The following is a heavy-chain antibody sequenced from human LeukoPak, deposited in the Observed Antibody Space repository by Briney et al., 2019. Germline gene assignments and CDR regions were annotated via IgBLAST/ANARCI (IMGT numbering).Heavy chain of an antibody. Sequence: GGSLRLSCAASGFTFSSYWMSWVRQAPGKGLEWVANIKQDGSEKYYVDSVKGRFTISRDNAKNSLYLRMNSLRAEDTAVYYCARENLLWFGEGTDAFDIWGQGTMVTVSS. CDR1: GFTFSSYW. CDR2: IKQDGSEK. CDR3: ARENLLWFGEGTDAFDI. D-gene: IGHD3-10*01. V-gene: IGHV3-7*01. J-gene: IGHJ3*02.